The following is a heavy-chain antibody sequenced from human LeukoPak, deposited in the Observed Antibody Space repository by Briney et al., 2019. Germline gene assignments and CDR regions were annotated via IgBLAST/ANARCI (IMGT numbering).Heavy chain of an antibody. CDR2: INHSGST. Sequence: SETLSLTCAVYGGSFSGYYWSWIRHPPGKGLEWIGEINHSGSTNYNPSLKSRVTISVDTSKNQFSLKLSSVTAADTAVYYCARGSLAVYCSSTSCYAGYGYYYYGMDVWGKGTTVTVSS. J-gene: IGHJ6*01. CDR1: GGSFSGYY. D-gene: IGHD2-2*01. CDR3: ARGSLAVYCSSTSCYAGYGYYYYGMDV. V-gene: IGHV4-34*01.